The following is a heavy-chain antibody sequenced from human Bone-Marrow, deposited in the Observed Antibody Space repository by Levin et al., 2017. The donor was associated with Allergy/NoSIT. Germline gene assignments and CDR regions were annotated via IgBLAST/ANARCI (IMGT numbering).Heavy chain of an antibody. CDR2: LKPDGSGK. D-gene: IGHD1-7*01. CDR1: GFTFRDYW. CDR3: MRTFPISGTTL. J-gene: IGHJ4*02. V-gene: IGHV3-7*01. Sequence: GGSLRLSCAASGFTFRDYWMSWVRQTPGKGLEWVATLKPDGSGKYHVDSVRGRFTISRDNAKNSLSLEMNSLRAEDTALYYCMRTFPISGTTLWGQGTLVTVSS.